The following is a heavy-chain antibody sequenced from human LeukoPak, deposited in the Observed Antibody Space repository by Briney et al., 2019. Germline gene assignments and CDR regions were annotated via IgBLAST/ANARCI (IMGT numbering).Heavy chain of an antibody. J-gene: IGHJ4*02. Sequence: GASVKVSCKASGYTFTDYYVHWVRQAPGQGLEWMGWINPHSGDTNFAQKFQGRVTMTTDTSISTVYMDLSRLRSDDTALYYCARAANSTGGPHDYWGQGTLVTVSS. V-gene: IGHV1-2*02. CDR1: GYTFTDYY. D-gene: IGHD1-14*01. CDR2: INPHSGDT. CDR3: ARAANSTGGPHDY.